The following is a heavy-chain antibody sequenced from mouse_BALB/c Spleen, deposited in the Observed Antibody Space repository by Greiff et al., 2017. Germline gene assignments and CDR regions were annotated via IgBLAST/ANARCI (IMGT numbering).Heavy chain of an antibody. Sequence: EVQRVESGGGLVKPGGSLKLSCAASGFTFSSYAMSWVRQSPEKRLEWVAEISSGGSYTYYPDTVTGRFTISRDNAKNTLYLEMSSLRSEDTAMYYCARVLYYDPYAMDYWGQGTSVTVSS. CDR2: ISSGGSYT. J-gene: IGHJ4*01. CDR1: GFTFSSYA. CDR3: ARVLYYDPYAMDY. D-gene: IGHD2-4*01. V-gene: IGHV5-9-4*01.